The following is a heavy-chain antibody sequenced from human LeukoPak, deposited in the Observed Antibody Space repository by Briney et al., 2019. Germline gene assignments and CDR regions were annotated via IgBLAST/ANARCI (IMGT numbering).Heavy chain of an antibody. V-gene: IGHV1-24*01. J-gene: IGHJ3*01. CDR3: VAAYDGSAPFNDDVFNL. CDR1: GQSLSELS. CDR2: FDPEDVEI. Sequence: ASVKVSCKVSGQSLSELSIHWVRQAPGKGPGWMGGFDPEDVEISYAQKVQGRVTMTEDTSTDTAYMEMSSLRSEDTALYYCVAAYDGSAPFNDDVFNLWGQETMVIVSS. D-gene: IGHD3-22*01.